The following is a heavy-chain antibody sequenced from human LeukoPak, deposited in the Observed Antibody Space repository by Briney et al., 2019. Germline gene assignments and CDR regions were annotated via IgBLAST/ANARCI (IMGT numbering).Heavy chain of an antibody. CDR2: IANDGGST. J-gene: IGHJ4*02. Sequence: PGGSLRLSCAVSGITLSNYGMSWIRQAPGKGLEWVSSIANDGGSTYYADSVKGRFTISRDNSRNTVYLQMNSLRAEDMAVYYCAKSHSVEQRGYFDYWGQGTLVPVSS. D-gene: IGHD1/OR15-1a*01. V-gene: IGHV3-23*01. CDR1: GITLSNYG. CDR3: AKSHSVEQRGYFDY.